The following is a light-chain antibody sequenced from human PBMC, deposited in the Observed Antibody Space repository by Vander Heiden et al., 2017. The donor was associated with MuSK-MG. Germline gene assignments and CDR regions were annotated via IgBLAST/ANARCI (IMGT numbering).Light chain of an antibody. J-gene: IGKJ1*01. Sequence: DIQMTQSPSTLSASVGDRVTIWYQEPGKAPKLLIYKASSLESGVPSSFSGSGSGTEFTLTISSLQPDDFATYYCQQYNSYPWTFGQGTKVEIK. CDR3: QQYNSYPWT. CDR2: KAS. V-gene: IGKV1-5*03.